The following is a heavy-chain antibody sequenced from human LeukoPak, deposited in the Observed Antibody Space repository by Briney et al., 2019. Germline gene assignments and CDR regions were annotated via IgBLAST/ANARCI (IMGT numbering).Heavy chain of an antibody. CDR2: IYYSGSS. J-gene: IGHJ4*02. CDR3: AGADRHDYGEDY. D-gene: IGHD4-17*01. Sequence: PSETLSLTCTVSGGSISSYYWSWIRQPPGKGLEWLGFIYYSGSSYYKPSLKSRVTLSVDTSKNQFSLKLTSVTAADTAVYYCAGADRHDYGEDYWGQGTLVTVSS. CDR1: GGSISSYY. V-gene: IGHV4-59*01.